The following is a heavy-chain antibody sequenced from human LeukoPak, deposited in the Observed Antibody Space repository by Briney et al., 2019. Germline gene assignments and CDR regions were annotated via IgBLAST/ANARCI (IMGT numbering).Heavy chain of an antibody. Sequence: SQTLSLTCTVSGGSLSSDDYYWSWIRQPPGKGLEGIGYIYYSGSTYYNTPLKSRVTISVDTSKNQFSLKLSSVTAADTAVYYCARVLAGHNWFDPWGQGTLVTVSS. CDR1: GGSLSSDDYY. CDR3: ARVLAGHNWFDP. D-gene: IGHD3-3*01. J-gene: IGHJ5*02. V-gene: IGHV4-30-4*01. CDR2: IYYSGST.